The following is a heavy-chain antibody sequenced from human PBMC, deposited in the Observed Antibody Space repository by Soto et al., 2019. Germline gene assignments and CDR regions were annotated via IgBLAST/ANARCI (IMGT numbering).Heavy chain of an antibody. Sequence: VGSLRLSCAASGFTFSSYSMTWVRQAPGKGLEWVSGISDSGGNTWYADSVKGRFTISRDNSKNTLFLQMNSLRAEDTAVYFCSKWSGFGDAWGQGTLVTVSS. J-gene: IGHJ5*02. CDR1: GFTFSSYS. CDR3: SKWSGFGDA. V-gene: IGHV3-23*01. D-gene: IGHD3-10*01. CDR2: ISDSGGNT.